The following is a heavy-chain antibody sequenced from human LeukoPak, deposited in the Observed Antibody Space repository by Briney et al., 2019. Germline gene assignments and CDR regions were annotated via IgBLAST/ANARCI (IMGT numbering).Heavy chain of an antibody. V-gene: IGHV4-59*01. CDR3: ARGDYDFWSGNWRFDT. CDR2: IYYSGST. J-gene: IGHJ4*02. Sequence: SETLSLTCTVSGGSINNYYWSWIRQSPGKGLEWIGYIYYSGSTNYNPSLKSRVTISVDTSKNQFSLKLSSVTAADTAVYYCARGDYDFWSGNWRFDTWGQGTLVTVSS. D-gene: IGHD3-3*01. CDR1: GGSINNYY.